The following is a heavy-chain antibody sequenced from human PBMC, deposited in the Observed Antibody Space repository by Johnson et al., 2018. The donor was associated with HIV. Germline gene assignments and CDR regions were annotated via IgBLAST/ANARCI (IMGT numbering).Heavy chain of an antibody. CDR3: ARDRYYDFWSGYRTFDI. V-gene: IGHV3-30*04. J-gene: IGHJ3*02. CDR2: LSYDGINK. D-gene: IGHD3-3*01. CDR1: GFTFSSYA. Sequence: QVQLVESGGGVVQPGRSLRLSCAASGFTFSSYAMHWVRQAPGKVLACVAVLSYDGINKYYADSVKGRSNISRDNAKNSLYLQMNSLRAEDTAVYYCARDRYYDFWSGYRTFDIWGQGTMVTVSS.